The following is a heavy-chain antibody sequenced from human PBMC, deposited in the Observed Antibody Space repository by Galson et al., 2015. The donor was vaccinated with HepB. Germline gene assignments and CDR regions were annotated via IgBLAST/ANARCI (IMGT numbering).Heavy chain of an antibody. CDR3: ARAGNSYYDFWSGTDPNWFDP. Sequence: ETLSLTCTVSGGSISSYYWSWIRQPPGKGLEWIGYIYYSGSTNYNPSLKSRVTISVDTSKNQFSLKLSSVTAADTAVYYCARAGNSYYDFWSGTDPNWFDPWGQGTLVTVSS. CDR1: GGSISSYY. V-gene: IGHV4-59*01. CDR2: IYYSGST. D-gene: IGHD3-3*01. J-gene: IGHJ5*02.